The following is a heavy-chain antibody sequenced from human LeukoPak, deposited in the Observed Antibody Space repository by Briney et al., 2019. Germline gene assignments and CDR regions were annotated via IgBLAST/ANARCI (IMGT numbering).Heavy chain of an antibody. CDR2: VNPSGGST. V-gene: IGHV1-46*01. CDR3: ARGKTMGDY. D-gene: IGHD4/OR15-4a*01. CDR1: GYTFIIYY. J-gene: IGHJ4*02. Sequence: ASVKLSCKASGYTFIIYYIHWVRHAPGQGLEWMGTVNPSGGSTNYAQKFQGRITMTRDTSTSTVYMELSSLKSEDTAVYYCARGKTMGDYWGQGTRVTVPS.